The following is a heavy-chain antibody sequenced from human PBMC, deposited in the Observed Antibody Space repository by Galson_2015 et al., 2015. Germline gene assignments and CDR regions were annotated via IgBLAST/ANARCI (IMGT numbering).Heavy chain of an antibody. CDR2: ISSSSSYI. J-gene: IGHJ4*02. CDR3: ARTAAIVVAPVYYFDY. Sequence: SLRLSCAASGFTFSSYSMSWVRQAPGKGLEWVSSISSSSSYIYYADSVKGRFTISRDNAKNSLYLQMNSLRAEDTAVYYCARTAAIVVAPVYYFDYWGQGTLVTVSS. D-gene: IGHD2-2*01. CDR1: GFTFSSYS. V-gene: IGHV3-21*01.